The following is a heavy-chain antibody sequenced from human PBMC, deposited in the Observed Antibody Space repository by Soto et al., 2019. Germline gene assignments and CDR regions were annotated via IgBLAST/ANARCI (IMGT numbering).Heavy chain of an antibody. CDR3: AHRYDILTGSYQGGFDY. D-gene: IGHD3-9*01. CDR2: IYCDDDK. CDR1: GFSLSTSRVG. V-gene: IGHV2-5*02. Sequence: SGPTLVNPTQTLTLTCTFSGFSLSTSRVGVGWIRQPPGKALEWLALIYCDDDKRYSPSLRSRLTITKDTSKNQVVLTMTNMVPVETATYYCAHRYDILTGSYQGGFDYWSQGTLVTVS. J-gene: IGHJ4*02.